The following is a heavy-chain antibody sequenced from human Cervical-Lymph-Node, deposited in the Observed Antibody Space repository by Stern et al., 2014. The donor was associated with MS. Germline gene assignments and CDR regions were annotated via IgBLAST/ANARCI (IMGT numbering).Heavy chain of an antibody. Sequence: VQLVESGGGVVQPGRSLRLSCAASGFTFSSYAMHWVRQAPGKGLEWVAVISYAGSNKYYADSVKGRFTISRDNSKNTLYLQMNSLRAEDTAVYYCAREGNGVPFPIYYYYGMDVWGQGTTVTVSS. D-gene: IGHD2-8*01. J-gene: IGHJ6*02. CDR1: GFTFSSYA. V-gene: IGHV3-30*01. CDR3: AREGNGVPFPIYYYYGMDV. CDR2: ISYAGSNK.